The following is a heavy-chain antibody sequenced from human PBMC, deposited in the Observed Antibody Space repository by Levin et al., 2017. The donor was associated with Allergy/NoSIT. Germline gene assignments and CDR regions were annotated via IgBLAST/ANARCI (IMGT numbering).Heavy chain of an antibody. CDR3: ARGGHQNYDYNWGSYRDEYFDY. J-gene: IGHJ4*02. D-gene: IGHD3-16*01. V-gene: IGHV3-49*04. CDR1: GFTFGDYA. Sequence: GGSLRLSCTGSGFTFGDYAMSWVRQAPGKGLEWVGFIRNKAHGGTTEYAASVKGRLTISRDDSKIITYLQMNSLKTEDTAVYFCARGGHQNYDYNWGSYRDEYFDYWGQGTLVTVSS. CDR2: IRNKAHGGTT.